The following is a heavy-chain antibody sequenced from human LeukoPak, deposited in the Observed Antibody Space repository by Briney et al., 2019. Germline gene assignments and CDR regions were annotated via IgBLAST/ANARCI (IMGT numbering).Heavy chain of an antibody. CDR3: AREHCSGGSCYSIYYYYYMDV. Sequence: SETLSLTCAVYGGSFSGYYWSWIRQPPGKGLEWIGEINHSGSTNYNPSLKSRVTISVGTSKNQFSLKLSSVTAADTAVYYCAREHCSGGSCYSIYYYYYMDVWGKGTTVTVSS. V-gene: IGHV4-34*01. CDR1: GGSFSGYY. D-gene: IGHD2-15*01. J-gene: IGHJ6*03. CDR2: INHSGST.